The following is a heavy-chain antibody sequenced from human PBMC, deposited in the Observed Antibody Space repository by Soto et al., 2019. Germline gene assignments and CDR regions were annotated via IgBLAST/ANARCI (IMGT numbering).Heavy chain of an antibody. V-gene: IGHV4-59*01. CDR3: ATTVPYDFWSGYYSYYMDV. CDR2: SGST. J-gene: IGHJ6*03. D-gene: IGHD3-3*01. Sequence: SGSTNYNPSLKSRVTISVDTSKNQFSLKLSSVTAADTAVYYCATTVPYDFWSGYYSYYMDVWGKGTTVTVSS.